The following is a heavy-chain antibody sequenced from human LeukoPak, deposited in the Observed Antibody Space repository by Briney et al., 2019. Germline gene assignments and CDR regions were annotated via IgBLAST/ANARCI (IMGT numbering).Heavy chain of an antibody. V-gene: IGHV3-7*01. J-gene: IGHJ5*02. CDR3: ARGATDTTRWFAP. CDR2: IKQDGSEK. CDR1: GFTFSSYW. D-gene: IGHD1-7*01. Sequence: PGGSLRLSCAASGFTFSSYWMSWVRQAPGKGLEWVANIKQDGSEKYYVDSVKGRFTISRDNAKNSLYLQMNSLRAEDTAAYYCARGATDTTRWFAPWGQETLVIVSS.